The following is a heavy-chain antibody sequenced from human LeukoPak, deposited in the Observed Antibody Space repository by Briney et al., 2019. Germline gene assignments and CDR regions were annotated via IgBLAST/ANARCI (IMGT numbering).Heavy chain of an antibody. CDR1: GFTFSSYA. D-gene: IGHD3-22*01. J-gene: IGHJ4*02. V-gene: IGHV3-23*01. Sequence: GGSLRLSCAASGFTFSSYAMSWVRQAPGKGLEWVSAISGSGGSTYYADSVKGRFTISRDNSKNTLYLQMNSLRAEDTAVYYCAKIAGDDSSGYYSSFDYWGQGTLVTVSS. CDR3: AKIAGDDSSGYYSSFDY. CDR2: ISGSGGST.